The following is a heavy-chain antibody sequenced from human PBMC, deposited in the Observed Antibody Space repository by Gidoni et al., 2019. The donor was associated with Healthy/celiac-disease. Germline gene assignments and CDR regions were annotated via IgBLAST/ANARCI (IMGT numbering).Heavy chain of an antibody. CDR2: IYPGDSDT. Sequence: EVQLVQSGAEVKKPGESLKISCKGSGYSFPSYWIGWVRQMPGKGLELMGIIYPGDSDTRYSPSFQGQVTISADKSISTAYLQWSSLKASDTAMYYCARHTPRIGLIDYYYYGMDVWGQGTTVTVSS. J-gene: IGHJ6*02. D-gene: IGHD6-25*01. V-gene: IGHV5-51*01. CDR1: GYSFPSYW. CDR3: ARHTPRIGLIDYYYYGMDV.